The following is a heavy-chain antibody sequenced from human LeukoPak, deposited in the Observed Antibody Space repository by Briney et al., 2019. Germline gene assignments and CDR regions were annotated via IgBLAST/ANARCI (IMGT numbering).Heavy chain of an antibody. CDR3: ASRYSSSWYYFDY. CDR2: INHSGST. D-gene: IGHD6-13*01. CDR1: GGSFSGYY. J-gene: IGHJ4*02. V-gene: IGHV4-34*01. Sequence: SETLSLTCAVYGGSFSGYYWSWIRQPPGKGLEWIGEINHSGSTNYNPSLKSRVTISVDTSKNQFSLKLSSVTAADTAVYYCASRYSSSWYYFDYWGQGALVTVSS.